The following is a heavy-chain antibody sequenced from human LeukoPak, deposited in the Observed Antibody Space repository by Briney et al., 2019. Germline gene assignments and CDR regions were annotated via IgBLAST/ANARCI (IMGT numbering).Heavy chain of an antibody. J-gene: IGHJ4*02. CDR2: ISSNGGST. V-gene: IGHV3-64*04. CDR3: ARDLSAAYDF. Sequence: GGSLRLSCSASGFTFSSYAMHWVRQAPGKGLEYVSAISSNGGSTYYADSVKGRFTISRDNSKDTLYLQMDSLRAEDTAVYYCARDLSAAYDFWGQGVLVTVSS. D-gene: IGHD2-21*01. CDR1: GFTFSSYA.